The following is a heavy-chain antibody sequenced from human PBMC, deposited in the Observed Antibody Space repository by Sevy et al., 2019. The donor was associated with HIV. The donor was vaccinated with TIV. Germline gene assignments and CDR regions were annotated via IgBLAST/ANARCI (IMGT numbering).Heavy chain of an antibody. CDR2: ISSSGGTT. J-gene: IGHJ4*02. CDR1: RFYFSNYA. V-gene: IGHV3-23*01. Sequence: GGSLRLSCAASRFYFSNYAMTWVRQAPGKGLEWVSGISSSGGTTYYADSVKGRFTISRDNSKDTLYLQMDSLRAEDTALYYCARTVVPDSWGQGTLVTVSS. CDR3: ARTVVPDS. D-gene: IGHD2-15*01.